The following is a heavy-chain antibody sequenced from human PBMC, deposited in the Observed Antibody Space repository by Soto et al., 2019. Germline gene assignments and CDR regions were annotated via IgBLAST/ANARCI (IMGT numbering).Heavy chain of an antibody. CDR1: GGSISSGGYY. V-gene: IGHV4-31*03. CDR3: AREYYYDSSGSYPRWFDP. Sequence: SETLSLTCTVSGGSISSGGYYWSWIRQHPGKGLEWIGYIYYSGSTYYNPSLKSRVTISVDTSKNQFSLKLSSVTAADTAVYYCAREYYYDSSGSYPRWFDPWGQGTLVTVSS. CDR2: IYYSGST. J-gene: IGHJ5*02. D-gene: IGHD3-22*01.